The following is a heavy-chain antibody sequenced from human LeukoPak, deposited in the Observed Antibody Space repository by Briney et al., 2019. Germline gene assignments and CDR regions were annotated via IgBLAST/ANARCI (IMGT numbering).Heavy chain of an antibody. CDR3: ARAEPEYFDWLPSIDY. CDR1: GFTFDDYG. Sequence: GGSLRLSCAASGFTFDDYGMSWVRQAPGKGLEWVSGINWNGGSTGYADSVKSRFTISRDNAKNSLYLQMNSLRAEDTAVYYCARAEPEYFDWLPSIDYWGQGTLVTVSS. J-gene: IGHJ4*02. V-gene: IGHV3-20*04. D-gene: IGHD3-9*01. CDR2: INWNGGST.